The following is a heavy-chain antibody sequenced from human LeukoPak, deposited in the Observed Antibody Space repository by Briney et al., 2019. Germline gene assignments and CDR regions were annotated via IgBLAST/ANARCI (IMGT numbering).Heavy chain of an antibody. Sequence: QSGGSLRPSCAASGFTFSSYWMSWVRQAPGKGLEWVANIKQDGSEKYYVDSVKGRFTISRDNSKNTLYLQMNSLRAEDTAVYYCARAHTSTNCSSTSCYFEDSYYYYYYGMDVWGKGTTVTVSS. CDR2: IKQDGSEK. D-gene: IGHD2-2*01. CDR1: GFTFSSYW. V-gene: IGHV3-7*01. CDR3: ARAHTSTNCSSTSCYFEDSYYYYYYGMDV. J-gene: IGHJ6*04.